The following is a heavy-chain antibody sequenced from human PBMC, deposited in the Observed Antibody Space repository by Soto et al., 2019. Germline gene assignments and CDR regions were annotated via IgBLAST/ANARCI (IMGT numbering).Heavy chain of an antibody. CDR1: GGSISSSSYY. CDR3: ARLPHSYDFWSGYRNRFDP. CDR2: IYYSGST. D-gene: IGHD3-3*01. Sequence: PSETLSLTCTVSGGSISSSSYYWGWIRQPPGKGLEWIGSIYYSGSTYYNPSLKSRVTISVDTSKNQFSLKLSSVTAADTAVYYCARLPHSYDFWSGYRNRFDPWGQGTLVTVSS. V-gene: IGHV4-39*01. J-gene: IGHJ5*02.